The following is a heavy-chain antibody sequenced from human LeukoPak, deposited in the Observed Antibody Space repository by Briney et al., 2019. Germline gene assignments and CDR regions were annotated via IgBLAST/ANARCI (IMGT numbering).Heavy chain of an antibody. CDR1: GYSFINYG. Sequence: ASVKVSCKASGYSFINYGINWVRQAPGQGLEWMGWISAYNGNTNYAQKLQGRVTMTTDTSTSTAYMELRSLRSDDTAVYYCARDRGYSNSWPIDAFEIWGQGTMVTVSS. D-gene: IGHD6-13*01. V-gene: IGHV1-18*01. CDR2: ISAYNGNT. CDR3: ARDRGYSNSWPIDAFEI. J-gene: IGHJ3*02.